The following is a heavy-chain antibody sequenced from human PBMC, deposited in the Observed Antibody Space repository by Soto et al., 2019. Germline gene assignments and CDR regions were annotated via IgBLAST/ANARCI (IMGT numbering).Heavy chain of an antibody. J-gene: IGHJ3*02. D-gene: IGHD3-3*01. V-gene: IGHV7-4-1*01. Sequence: ASVKVSCKASGYTFTSYAMNWVRQAPGQGLEWMGWINTNTGNPTYAQGFTGRFVFSLDTSVSTAYLQICSLKAEDTAVYYCARGLSWEYYDFWSGYDPAAFDIWGQGAMVTVSS. CDR3: ARGLSWEYYDFWSGYDPAAFDI. CDR2: INTNTGNP. CDR1: GYTFTSYA.